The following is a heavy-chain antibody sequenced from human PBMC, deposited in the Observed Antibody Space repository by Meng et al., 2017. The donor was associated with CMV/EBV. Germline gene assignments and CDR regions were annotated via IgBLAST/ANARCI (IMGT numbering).Heavy chain of an antibody. D-gene: IGHD2-2*01. V-gene: IGHV1-69*12. CDR1: GGTFSSYA. CDR3: AREGGIVVVPAAPGWFDP. CDR2: IIPIFGTA. J-gene: IGHJ5*02. Sequence: QVRPVQAGAEVRKPGSSVKVSCKASGGTFSSYAISWVRQAPGQGLEWMGGIIPIFGTANYAQKFQGRVTITADESTSTAYMELSSLRSEDTAVYYCAREGGIVVVPAAPGWFDPWGQGTLVTVSS.